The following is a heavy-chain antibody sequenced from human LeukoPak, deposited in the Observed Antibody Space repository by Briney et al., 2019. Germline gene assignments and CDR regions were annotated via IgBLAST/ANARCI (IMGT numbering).Heavy chain of an antibody. CDR1: GGSISTYY. CDR2: IYHSGST. D-gene: IGHD6-6*01. J-gene: IGHJ1*01. CDR3: ARGGAARLHFQN. Sequence: SSETLSLTCTVSGGSISTYYWNWIRQPPGKGLEWIGYIYHSGSTNYNPSLQSRATISVDTSKNQFSLNLNSVTAADTAVYYCARGGAARLHFQNWGQGTLVTVSS. V-gene: IGHV4-59*01.